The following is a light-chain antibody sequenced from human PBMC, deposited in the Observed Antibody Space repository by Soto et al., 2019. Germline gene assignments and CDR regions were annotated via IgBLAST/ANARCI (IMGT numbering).Light chain of an antibody. CDR1: QAITSY. Sequence: QMTQSPSSRSASVVYSLTLTGQASQAITSYLNWYQQKPGKAPKLLIYAASNLESGVPSRFSGSGSETEFTLTIISLQPEDFATYYCQQNDRFPKTFGQGTKVDIK. CDR3: QQNDRFPKT. V-gene: IGKV1-39*01. CDR2: AAS. J-gene: IGKJ1*01.